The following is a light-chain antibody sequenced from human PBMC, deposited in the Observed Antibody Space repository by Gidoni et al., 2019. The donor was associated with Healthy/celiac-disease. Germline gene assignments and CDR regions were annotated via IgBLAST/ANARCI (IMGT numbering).Light chain of an antibody. V-gene: IGKV1-5*03. Sequence: DIQMTQPPSTLSAPVGYRVTIICRDSQSNSSWLAWYQQKPGTAPKLLIYRASSLESGVPSRLSGSGSGTEFTLTISSLQPDDLATYYCQQYNSYPWTFGQGTKVEIK. CDR2: RAS. CDR3: QQYNSYPWT. CDR1: QSNSSW. J-gene: IGKJ1*01.